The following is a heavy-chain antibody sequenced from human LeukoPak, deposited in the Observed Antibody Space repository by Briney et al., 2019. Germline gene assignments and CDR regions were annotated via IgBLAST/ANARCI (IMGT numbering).Heavy chain of an antibody. J-gene: IGHJ6*03. D-gene: IGHD6-13*01. V-gene: IGHV1-2*02. CDR2: INPNSGGT. CDR1: GYTFTGYY. CDR3: ASFSSSRTFSYYYMDV. Sequence: APVKVSCKASGYTFTGYYMHWVRQAPGQGLEWMGWINPNSGGTNYAQKFQGRVTMTRDTSISTAYMELSRLRSDDTAVYYCASFSSSRTFSYYYMDVWGKGTTVTVSS.